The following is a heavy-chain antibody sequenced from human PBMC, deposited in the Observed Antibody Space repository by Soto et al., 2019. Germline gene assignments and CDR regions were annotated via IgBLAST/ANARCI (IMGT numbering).Heavy chain of an antibody. V-gene: IGHV3-21*01. D-gene: IGHD3-22*01. CDR2: ISSSSSYI. CDR3: ARAPYYYDSSVYYYV. Sequence: GGSLRLSCASSGFTFSSYSMNLVRQAPGKGLEWVSSISSSSSYIYYADSVKGRFTISRDNAKNSLYLQMNSLRAEDTAVYYCARAPYYYDSSVYYYVWGQGTLVTVSS. J-gene: IGHJ4*02. CDR1: GFTFSSYS.